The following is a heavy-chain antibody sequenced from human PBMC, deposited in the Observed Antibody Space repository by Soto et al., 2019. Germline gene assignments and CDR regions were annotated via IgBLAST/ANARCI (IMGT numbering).Heavy chain of an antibody. Sequence: SQTLSLTCAISGDSVSSNSAAWNWIRQSPSRGPEWLGRTYYRSKWYNDYAVSVKSRITINPDTSKNQFSLQLNSVTPEDTAVYYCARLKGLTSTSIFDWFDPWGQGTLVTVSS. J-gene: IGHJ5*02. CDR3: ARLKGLTSTSIFDWFDP. CDR1: GDSVSSNSAA. V-gene: IGHV6-1*01. CDR2: TYYRSKWYN. D-gene: IGHD2-2*01.